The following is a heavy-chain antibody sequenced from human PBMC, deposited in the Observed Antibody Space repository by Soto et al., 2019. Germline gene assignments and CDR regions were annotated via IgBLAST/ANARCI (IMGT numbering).Heavy chain of an antibody. V-gene: IGHV4-59*10. CDR3: ARYLRTADAFDI. CDR1: CGSFRGYY. CDR2: IYTSGST. Sequence: PSETLDLTSAVYCGSFRGYYGTCIRQPAGKGLEWIGRIYTSGSTNYNPSLKSRVTMSVDTSKNQFSLKLSSVTAADTAVYYCARYLRTADAFDIWGQGTMVTVSS. J-gene: IGHJ3*02.